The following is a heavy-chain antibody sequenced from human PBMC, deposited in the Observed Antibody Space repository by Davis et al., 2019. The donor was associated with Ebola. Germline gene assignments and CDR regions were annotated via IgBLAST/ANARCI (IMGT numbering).Heavy chain of an antibody. J-gene: IGHJ4*02. CDR3: AARFLEWLFVS. CDR2: INHSGST. V-gene: IGHV4-34*01. D-gene: IGHD3-3*01. CDR1: GGSFSGYY. Sequence: MPSETLSLTCAVYGGSFSGYYWSWIRQPPGKGLEWIGEINHSGSTNYNPSLKSRVTISVDTSKNQFSLKLSSVTAADTVVYYCAARFLEWLFVSWGQGTLVTVSS.